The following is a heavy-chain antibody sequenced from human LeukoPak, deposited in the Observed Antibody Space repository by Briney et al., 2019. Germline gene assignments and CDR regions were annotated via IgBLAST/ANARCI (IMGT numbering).Heavy chain of an antibody. Sequence: PGGSLRLSCTASGLTLSSFGMHWVRQAPGKGLEWVAVISDDGSNRYYADSVKGRFTISRDNSKNTLYLQMNSLRAEDTAVYFCARPTTVTMVDAFNIWGLGTMVTVSS. CDR1: GLTLSSFG. V-gene: IGHV3-30*03. CDR3: ARPTTVTMVDAFNI. J-gene: IGHJ3*02. CDR2: ISDDGSNR. D-gene: IGHD4-17*01.